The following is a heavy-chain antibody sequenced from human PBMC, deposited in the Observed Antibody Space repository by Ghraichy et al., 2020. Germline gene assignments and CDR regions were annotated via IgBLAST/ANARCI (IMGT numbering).Heavy chain of an antibody. D-gene: IGHD3-22*01. Sequence: GGSLRRSCAASGFTFSSYAMSWVRQAPGKGLEWVSAISGSGGSTYYADSVKGRFTISRDNSKSTLYLQMNSLRAEDTAVYYCAKRLYYDSSGRVFDYWGQGTLVTVSS. CDR1: GFTFSSYA. J-gene: IGHJ4*02. CDR3: AKRLYYDSSGRVFDY. CDR2: ISGSGGST. V-gene: IGHV3-23*01.